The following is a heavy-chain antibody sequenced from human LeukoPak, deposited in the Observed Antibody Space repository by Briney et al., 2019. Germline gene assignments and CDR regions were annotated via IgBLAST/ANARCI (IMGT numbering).Heavy chain of an antibody. Sequence: PGGSLRLSCAASGFTFSSYEMHWVRQAPGKGLEWVSYISSSGSTIYYADSVKGRFTISRDHAKSSVYLQMTSLRAEDTAVYYCAKWGCSGGSCYPFDYWGQGTLVTVSS. J-gene: IGHJ4*02. V-gene: IGHV3-48*03. CDR3: AKWGCSGGSCYPFDY. D-gene: IGHD2-15*01. CDR2: ISSSGSTI. CDR1: GFTFSSYE.